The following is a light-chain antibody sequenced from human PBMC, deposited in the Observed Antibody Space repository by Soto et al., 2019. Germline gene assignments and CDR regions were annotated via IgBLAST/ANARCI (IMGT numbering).Light chain of an antibody. J-gene: IGKJ1*01. V-gene: IGKV3-20*01. CDR2: GAS. CDR1: QSVSSSY. Sequence: ESVLTQAPGTPSFSPGEKDTLSCRASQSVSSSYLAWYQQKPGQAPRLLIYGASSRATGIPDRFSGSGSGTDFTLTISRLEPEDFAVYYCQQYGSSPPVTFGQGTKVDIK. CDR3: QQYGSSPPVT.